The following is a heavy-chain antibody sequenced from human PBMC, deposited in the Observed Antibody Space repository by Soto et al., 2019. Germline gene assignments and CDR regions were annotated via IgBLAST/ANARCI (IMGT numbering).Heavy chain of an antibody. V-gene: IGHV3-30*18. CDR2: ISYDGSNK. CDR1: GFTFSRNA. CDR3: AKKAGDCSGGSCYIFDY. Sequence: GGSLRLSCAASGFTFSRNAMHWVRQAPGKGLEWVAVISYDGSNKYYADSVKGRFTISRDNSKNTLYLQMNSLRAEDTAVYYCAKKAGDCSGGSCYIFDYWGQGTLVTVSS. J-gene: IGHJ4*02. D-gene: IGHD2-15*01.